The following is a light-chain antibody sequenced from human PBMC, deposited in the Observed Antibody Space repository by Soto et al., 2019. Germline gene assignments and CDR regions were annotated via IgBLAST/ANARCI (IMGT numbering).Light chain of an antibody. CDR1: QGISSY. Sequence: IQLTQSPSSLSASVGDRVTVTCRASQGISSYLAWYQQQPGKAPKLLIYVASTLQRGVSSRFSGSGSGTDFTLTISSLQPEDFATYYCQQLNSYPPTFGQGTKLEIK. CDR2: VAS. J-gene: IGKJ2*01. V-gene: IGKV1-9*01. CDR3: QQLNSYPPT.